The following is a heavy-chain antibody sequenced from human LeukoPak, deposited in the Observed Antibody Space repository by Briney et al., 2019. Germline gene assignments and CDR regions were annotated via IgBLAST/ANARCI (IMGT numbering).Heavy chain of an antibody. D-gene: IGHD1-1*01. J-gene: IGHJ6*02. CDR2: ISAYNGNI. CDR3: ARARAGTATYYGMDV. CDR1: GYTFISYG. Sequence: ASVKVSCKASGYTFISYGISWVRQAPGQGLEWMGWISAYNGNINYAQKLQGRVTMTTDTSTSTAYMELRSLRSDDTAVYYCARARAGTATYYGMDVWGQGTTVTVSS. V-gene: IGHV1-18*01.